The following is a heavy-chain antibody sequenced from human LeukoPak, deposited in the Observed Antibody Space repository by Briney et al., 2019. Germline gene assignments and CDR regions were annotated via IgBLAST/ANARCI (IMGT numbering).Heavy chain of an antibody. V-gene: IGHV3-30*18. D-gene: IGHD2-8*02. CDR2: ISYDGSSK. Sequence: PGRSLRLSCAASGFTFSNYAMHWVRHAPGKGLEWVTIISYDGSSKYYADSVKGRFTISRDNSKNTLYLQMSSLRGEDTAVYYCAKDVTMTGSGGVFDYWGQGTLVTVSS. CDR1: GFTFSNYA. CDR3: AKDVTMTGSGGVFDY. J-gene: IGHJ4*02.